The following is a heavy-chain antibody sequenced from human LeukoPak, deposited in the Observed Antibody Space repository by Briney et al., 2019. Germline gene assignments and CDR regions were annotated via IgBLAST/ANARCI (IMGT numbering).Heavy chain of an antibody. CDR2: ISSSSSTI. Sequence: GGSLRLSCAASGFTFSSYSMNWVRQAPGKGLEWVSYISSSSSTIYYADSVKGRFTISRDNAKNLLYLQMNSLRDEDTAVYYCARDPGSTSSTDAFDIWGQGTMVTVSS. J-gene: IGHJ3*02. CDR3: ARDPGSTSSTDAFDI. D-gene: IGHD2-2*01. V-gene: IGHV3-48*02. CDR1: GFTFSSYS.